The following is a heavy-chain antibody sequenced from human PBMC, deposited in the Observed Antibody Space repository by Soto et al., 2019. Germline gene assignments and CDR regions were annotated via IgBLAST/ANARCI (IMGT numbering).Heavy chain of an antibody. D-gene: IGHD4-17*01. CDR1: GFTFSSYA. CDR2: ISGSGGST. CDR3: AKFPHVDYPRYHYCGMDF. Sequence: GSLRLSCAASGFTFSSYAMSWVRQAPGKGLEWVSAISGSGGSTYYADSVKGRFTISRDKSKNTLYLQMNSLRAEDTAVYYCAKFPHVDYPRYHYCGMDFWGQGTTVTVSS. V-gene: IGHV3-23*01. J-gene: IGHJ6*02.